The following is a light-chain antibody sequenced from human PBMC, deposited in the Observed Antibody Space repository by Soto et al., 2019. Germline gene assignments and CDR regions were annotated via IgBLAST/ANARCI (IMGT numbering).Light chain of an antibody. CDR1: GRDIGAYNY. J-gene: IGLJ1*01. Sequence: QSALTQPASVSGSPGQSITISCTGSGRDIGAYNYVSWYQQHPGKAPKLIIYGVKNRPSGVSNRFSASKSAFTASLTISGLQAEDEADYHCCSYAGSYTHVFGTGTKLTVL. CDR2: GVK. V-gene: IGLV2-14*01. CDR3: CSYAGSYTHV.